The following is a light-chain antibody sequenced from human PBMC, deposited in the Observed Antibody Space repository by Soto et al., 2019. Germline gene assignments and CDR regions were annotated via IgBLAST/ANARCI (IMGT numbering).Light chain of an antibody. Sequence: DIQMTQSPSSLSASVGDRVTITCRASQSVGRFLNWYQQKPGKAPTVLINVASTLRSGVPSRFSGSGSGTDFNLTINSLQPEDFATYFCQKTYCSPLFGGGTKLDIK. CDR1: QSVGRF. CDR3: QKTYCSPL. CDR2: VAS. J-gene: IGKJ4*01. V-gene: IGKV1-39*01.